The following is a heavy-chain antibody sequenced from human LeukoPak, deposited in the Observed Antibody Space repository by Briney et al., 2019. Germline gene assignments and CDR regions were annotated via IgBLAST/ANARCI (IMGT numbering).Heavy chain of an antibody. CDR1: GFTFSSHA. Sequence: GGSLRLSCAASGFTFSSHAMHWVRQAPGKRLEYVSAISSNGGSTYYANSVKGRFTISRDNSKNTLYLQMNSLRAEDTAVYYCAKDSYSSAFDYWGQGTLVTVSS. V-gene: IGHV3-64*01. D-gene: IGHD1-26*01. CDR3: AKDSYSSAFDY. J-gene: IGHJ4*02. CDR2: ISSNGGST.